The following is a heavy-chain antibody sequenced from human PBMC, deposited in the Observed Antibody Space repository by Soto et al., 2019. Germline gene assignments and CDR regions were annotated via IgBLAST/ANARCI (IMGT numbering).Heavy chain of an antibody. CDR2: INHSGST. CDR3: ARLKWLPRLLYYYYDSSGYNRPRDYYYGMDV. Sequence: SETLSLTCAVYGGSFSGYYWSWIRQPPGKGLEWSGEINHSGSTNYNPSLKSRVTISVDTSKNQFSLKLSSVTAADTAVYYCARLKWLPRLLYYYYDSSGYNRPRDYYYGMDVWGQGTPVTVSS. CDR1: GGSFSGYY. J-gene: IGHJ6*02. D-gene: IGHD3-22*01. V-gene: IGHV4-34*01.